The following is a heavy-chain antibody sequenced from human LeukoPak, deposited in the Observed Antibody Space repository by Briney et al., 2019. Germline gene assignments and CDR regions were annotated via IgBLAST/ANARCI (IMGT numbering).Heavy chain of an antibody. V-gene: IGHV3-21*06. CDR1: GFTFSSYT. CDR3: ARDTYDILTGYYKWAFDI. Sequence: KPGGSLRLSCAASGFTFSSYTMDCVRQAPGKGREWVSSISSSSSYIYYADSVKGRFTISRDNAKNSLYLQMNSLRAEDTAVDYCARDTYDILTGYYKWAFDIWGQGTMVTVSS. D-gene: IGHD3-9*01. CDR2: ISSSSSYI. J-gene: IGHJ3*02.